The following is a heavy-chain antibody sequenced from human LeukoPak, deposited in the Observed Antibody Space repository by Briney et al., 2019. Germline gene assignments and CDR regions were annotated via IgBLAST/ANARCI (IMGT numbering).Heavy chain of an antibody. CDR2: LYYSGST. CDR3: ARQGPKTTVPTGGFDP. Sequence: ETSETLSLTCTVSGGSISSSSYYWGWIRQPPGKGLEWIGTLYYSGSTYYNPSLKSRVTLSVGTSRNQFSLKLSSVTAADTAMYYCARQGPKTTVPTGGFDPWGQGTLLTVSS. D-gene: IGHD4-11*01. V-gene: IGHV4-39*01. J-gene: IGHJ5*02. CDR1: GGSISSSSYY.